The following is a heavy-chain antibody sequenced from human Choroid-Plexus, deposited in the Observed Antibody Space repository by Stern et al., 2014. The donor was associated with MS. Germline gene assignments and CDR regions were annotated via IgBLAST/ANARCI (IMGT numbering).Heavy chain of an antibody. CDR3: AKDRQYLTYFFDH. Sequence: VQLEESGGGVVQPGRPLRLSCVASGFTFGSCAMHWVRPAPGKGLEWVAGGSYDGSNKYYADSVKGRLTISRDNSQNTLYMQMSSLRTEDTAVYYCAKDRQYLTYFFDHWGQGSLVTVSS. CDR2: GSYDGSNK. CDR1: GFTFGSCA. V-gene: IGHV3-30*18. D-gene: IGHD2/OR15-2a*01. J-gene: IGHJ5*02.